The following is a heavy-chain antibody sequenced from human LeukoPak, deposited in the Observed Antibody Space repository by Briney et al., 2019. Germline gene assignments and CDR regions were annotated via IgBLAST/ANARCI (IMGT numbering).Heavy chain of an antibody. V-gene: IGHV3-21*01. CDR3: AREGRGRYSYGYWGYYFDY. CDR1: GFTFSSYS. D-gene: IGHD5-18*01. Sequence: PGGSLRLSCAASGFTFSSYSMNWVRQAPGKGLEWVSSISSSSSYIYYADSVKGRFTISRDNAKNSLYLQMNSLRAEDTAVYYCAREGRGRYSYGYWGYYFDYWGQGTLVTVSS. J-gene: IGHJ4*02. CDR2: ISSSSSYI.